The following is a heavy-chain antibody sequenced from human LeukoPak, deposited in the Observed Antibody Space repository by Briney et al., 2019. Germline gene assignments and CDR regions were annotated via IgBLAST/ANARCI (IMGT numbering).Heavy chain of an antibody. V-gene: IGHV3-33*01. CDR1: GFTFSSYA. CDR2: IWYDGNKK. J-gene: IGHJ4*02. D-gene: IGHD5-12*01. CDR3: ARDRGYDPLYYFDY. Sequence: GRSLRLSCAASGFTFSSYAMHWVRQAPGKGLEWVALIWYDGNKKYFEDSVKGRFTISRDNSKNTLYLQMNSLRAEDTAVYYCARDRGYDPLYYFDYWGQGTLVTVSS.